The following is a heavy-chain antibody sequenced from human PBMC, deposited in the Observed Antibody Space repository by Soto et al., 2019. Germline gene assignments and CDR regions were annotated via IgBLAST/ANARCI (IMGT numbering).Heavy chain of an antibody. J-gene: IGHJ4*02. CDR2: IDPSDSQT. CDR3: ARQIYDSDTGPNFQYYFDS. D-gene: IGHD3-22*01. CDR1: GYSFAGYW. Sequence: GESRKISCKGSGYSFAGYWITWVRQKPGKGLEWMGRIDPSDSQTYFSPSFRGHVTISATKSITTVFLQWSSLRASDTAMYYCARQIYDSDTGPNFQYYFDSWGQGTPVTVSS. V-gene: IGHV5-10-1*01.